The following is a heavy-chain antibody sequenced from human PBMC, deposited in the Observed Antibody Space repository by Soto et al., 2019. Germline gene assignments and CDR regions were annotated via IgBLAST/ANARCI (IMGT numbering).Heavy chain of an antibody. CDR1: GGSISSSSYY. D-gene: IGHD3-10*01. CDR3: AVGNMVRGVIGGMDV. Sequence: SETLSLTCTVSGGSISSSSYYWGWIRQPPGKGLEWIGSIYYSGSTYYNPSLKSRVTISVDTSKNQFSLKLSSVTAADTAVYYCAVGNMVRGVIGGMDVWGQGTTVTVS. CDR2: IYYSGST. J-gene: IGHJ6*02. V-gene: IGHV4-39*01.